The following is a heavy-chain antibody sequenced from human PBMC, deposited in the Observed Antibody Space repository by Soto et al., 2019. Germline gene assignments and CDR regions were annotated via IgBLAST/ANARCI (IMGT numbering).Heavy chain of an antibody. D-gene: IGHD3-16*01. J-gene: IGHJ4*02. CDR2: IYSGGST. Sequence: GGSLRLSCAASGFTVSSNYMSWVRQAPGKGLEWVSVIYSGGSTYYADSVKGRFTISRDNSKNTLYLQMNSLRAEDTAVYYCARDHVGYLYNSRTEWGQGTLVTVSS. CDR3: ARDHVGYLYNSRTE. CDR1: GFTVSSNY. V-gene: IGHV3-66*01.